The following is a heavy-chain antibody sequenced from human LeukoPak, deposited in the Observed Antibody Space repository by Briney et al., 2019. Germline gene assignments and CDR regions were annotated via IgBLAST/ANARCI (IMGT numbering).Heavy chain of an antibody. CDR2: MRSSGCYT. CDR1: GFTLSIYA. J-gene: IGHJ4*02. CDR3: GSAAPPIVGASKGLSD. V-gene: IGHV3-23*01. Sequence: GGSQTLSCAVSGFTLSIYAMSWVRRAPGEGLEWGSFMRSSGCYTYCSDPVSGRLTISRHISKNTLYLKINSLSADDTAVYYCGSAAPPIVGASKGLSDWDQGTLVTVSS. D-gene: IGHD1-26*01.